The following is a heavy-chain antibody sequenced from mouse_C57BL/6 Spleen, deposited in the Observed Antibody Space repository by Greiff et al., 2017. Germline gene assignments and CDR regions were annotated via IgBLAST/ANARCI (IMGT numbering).Heavy chain of an antibody. CDR3: ARSDDDYSVYAMDY. Sequence: VQLQQSGAELARPGASVKLSCKASGYNFTSSKMHWVKQRPGQGLEWIGHINPSSGYTKYNQKFKDKATFTADKSSSTAYMQLSSLTSENSAVYYCARSDDDYSVYAMDYWGQLTSVTVAS. CDR2: INPSSGYT. J-gene: IGHJ4*01. CDR1: GYNFTSSK. V-gene: IGHV1-4*01. D-gene: IGHD2-3*01.